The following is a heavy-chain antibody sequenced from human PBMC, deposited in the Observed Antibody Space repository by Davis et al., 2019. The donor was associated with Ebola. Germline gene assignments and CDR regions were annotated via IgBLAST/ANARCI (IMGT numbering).Heavy chain of an antibody. CDR1: GGSISHTYW. CDR2: VYNNGNT. V-gene: IGHV4-4*02. Sequence: SETLSLTCDISGGSISHTYWWNWVRPSPEKGLEWIGEVYNNGNTNYNPSLENRVTMSVDKSKNQFSLSLTSVTAADTAKYYCARGSRKYSSARGDLYYFDNWGQGILVTVSS. J-gene: IGHJ4*02. D-gene: IGHD6-25*01. CDR3: ARGSRKYSSARGDLYYFDN.